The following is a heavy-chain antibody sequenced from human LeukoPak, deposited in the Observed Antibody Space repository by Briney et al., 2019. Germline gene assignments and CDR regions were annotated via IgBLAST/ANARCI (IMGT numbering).Heavy chain of an antibody. Sequence: PSETLSLTCTVSGGSISSSSYYWGWIRQPPGKGLEWIGSIYYSGSTYYNPSLKSRVTISVDTSKNQFSLKLSSVTAADTAVYYCARGEDLDAFDIWGQGTMVTVSS. D-gene: IGHD1-26*01. CDR1: GGSISSSSYY. CDR3: ARGEDLDAFDI. CDR2: IYYSGST. J-gene: IGHJ3*02. V-gene: IGHV4-39*07.